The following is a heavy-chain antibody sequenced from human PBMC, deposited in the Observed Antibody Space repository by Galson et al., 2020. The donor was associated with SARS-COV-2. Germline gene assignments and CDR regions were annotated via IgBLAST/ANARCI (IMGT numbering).Heavy chain of an antibody. CDR2: ISHDGSNK. CDR1: GFNFHSYA. J-gene: IGHJ4*02. V-gene: IGHV3-30-3*01. D-gene: IGHD3-3*01. Sequence: GGSLRLSCAASGFNFHSYAMNWVRQAPGKGLEWVAVISHDGSNKYYTGSGRVRFTISSDNSRNTLYLETSSPGPDDTAVYYCARALTYYDHCLWGQGTVVTVSS. CDR3: ARALTYYDHCL.